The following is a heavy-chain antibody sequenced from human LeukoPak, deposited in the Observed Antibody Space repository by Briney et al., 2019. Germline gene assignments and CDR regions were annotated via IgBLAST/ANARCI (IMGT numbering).Heavy chain of an antibody. J-gene: IGHJ3*02. CDR3: AKGTVWGVRAFDI. CDR1: GFTFSSYW. Sequence: PGGSLRLSCAASGFTFSSYWMSWVRQAPGKGLEWVANIKQDGSEKYYVDSVKGRFTISRDNAKNSLYLQMNSLRAEDTAFYYCAKGTVWGVRAFDIWGQGTMVTVSS. CDR2: IKQDGSEK. D-gene: IGHD7-27*01. V-gene: IGHV3-7*03.